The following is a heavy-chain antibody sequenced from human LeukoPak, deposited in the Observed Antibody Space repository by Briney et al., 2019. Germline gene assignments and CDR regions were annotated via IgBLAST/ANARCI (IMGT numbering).Heavy chain of an antibody. Sequence: ASVKVSCKVSRYALTELSMHWVRQAPGKGLEGMGGFDPEDGETIYAQKFQGRVTMTEDTSTDTAYIELSSLRSEDTAVYYCATAQSHHRYCSGGSCFTYGYWGQGTLVTVSS. CDR1: RYALTELS. D-gene: IGHD2-15*01. V-gene: IGHV1-24*01. CDR2: FDPEDGET. CDR3: ATAQSHHRYCSGGSCFTYGY. J-gene: IGHJ4*02.